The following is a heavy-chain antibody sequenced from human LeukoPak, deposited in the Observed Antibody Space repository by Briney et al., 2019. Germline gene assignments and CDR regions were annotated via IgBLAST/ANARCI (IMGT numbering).Heavy chain of an antibody. CDR3: ARDGDCSGDNCPPPLGY. D-gene: IGHD2-15*01. J-gene: IGHJ4*02. CDR2: ISSSGNII. V-gene: IGHV3-48*03. CDR1: GFTFSSYE. Sequence: GGSLRLSCAASGFTFSSYEMNWVRQAPGKGLEWVSYISSSGNIIYYADSVKGRFTISRDNAKNSLHLQINSLRAEDTAIYYCARDGDCSGDNCPPPLGYWGQGTLVTVSS.